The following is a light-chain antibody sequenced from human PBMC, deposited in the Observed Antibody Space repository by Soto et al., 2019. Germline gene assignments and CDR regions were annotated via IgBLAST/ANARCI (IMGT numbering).Light chain of an antibody. J-gene: IGKJ2*01. CDR2: TAS. CDR1: QRINKY. Sequence: DIQMTQSPSSLSASVGDSVTIPCRASQRINKYLNWYQQRSGRAPRLLIHTASSLHSGVPSRFSGSGSGSDFTLTISSLQPEDFATYCCQQSFGTPYTFGQGTKLEI. CDR3: QQSFGTPYT. V-gene: IGKV1-39*01.